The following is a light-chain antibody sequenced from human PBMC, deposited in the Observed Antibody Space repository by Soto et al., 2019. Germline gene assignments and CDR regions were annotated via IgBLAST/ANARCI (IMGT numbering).Light chain of an antibody. CDR2: IEGSGSY. CDR1: GGHSSYI. CDR3: ETWDTNNWV. J-gene: IGLJ3*02. Sequence: QSVLTQSSSASASLGSSVKLTCTLRGGHSSYIIAWHQQQPGKAPRYLMKIEGSGSYNKGSGVPDRFSGSSSGADRYLTISNLQSEDEADYYCETWDTNNWVFGGGTKLTVL. V-gene: IGLV4-60*03.